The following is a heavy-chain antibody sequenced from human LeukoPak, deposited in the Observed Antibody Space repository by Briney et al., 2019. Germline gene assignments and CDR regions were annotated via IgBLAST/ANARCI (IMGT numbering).Heavy chain of an antibody. CDR2: ISGSGNT. CDR1: GGSIRSYY. D-gene: IGHD2-15*01. CDR3: AREGRSSTPGY. J-gene: IGHJ4*01. V-gene: IGHV4-4*07. Sequence: SETLSPTCSVSGGSIRSYYWSWIRQPAGKKLEWIGRISGSGNTDYNPSLKSRLTMSVDTSKNQFSLKLNSVTAADTAVYYCAREGRSSTPGYWGQGTLVTVSS.